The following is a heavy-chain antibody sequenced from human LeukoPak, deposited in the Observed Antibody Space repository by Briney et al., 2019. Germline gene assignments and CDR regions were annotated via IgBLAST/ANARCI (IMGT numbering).Heavy chain of an antibody. CDR1: GGSISSGSYY. V-gene: IGHV4-61*02. Sequence: SETLSLTCTVSGGSISSGSYYWNWIRQPAGKGLEWIGRIYTSGSTNYNPSLKSRVTISVDTSKNQFSLKLSSATAADTAVYYCARLKDSSGWYGYWYFDLWGRGTLVTVSS. D-gene: IGHD6-19*01. J-gene: IGHJ2*01. CDR2: IYTSGST. CDR3: ARLKDSSGWYGYWYFDL.